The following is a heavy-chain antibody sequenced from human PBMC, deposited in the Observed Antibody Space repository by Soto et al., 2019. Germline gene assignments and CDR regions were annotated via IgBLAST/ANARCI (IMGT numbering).Heavy chain of an antibody. Sequence: QLHLVQSGAVVKKPGASVTVSCSASGYPVTAYYMHWVRQAPGRGLEWMGGINPATGAAKYTQTFQGRVTMTRDTAPSTVFMELGGLKSEDPAVFYCARGGGVGVAGSAAFDMWGQGTLVTVSS. J-gene: IGHJ3*02. D-gene: IGHD3-3*01. CDR2: INPATGAA. V-gene: IGHV1-2*02. CDR1: GYPVTAYY. CDR3: ARGGGVGVAGSAAFDM.